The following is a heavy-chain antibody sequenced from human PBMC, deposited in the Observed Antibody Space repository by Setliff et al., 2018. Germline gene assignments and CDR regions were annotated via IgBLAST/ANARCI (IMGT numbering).Heavy chain of an antibody. Sequence: SETLSLTCTVSGGPILSSFLSWIRQPPGKGLEWIGYISQTGTTNNNPTLKSRVSISIDTSKSLFSLKLSSVTAADTAVYYCARERRFCIGSGCYSGNYYYYMDVWGKGTTVTVSS. CDR2: ISQTGTT. J-gene: IGHJ6*03. D-gene: IGHD2-15*01. V-gene: IGHV4-59*12. CDR3: ARERRFCIGSGCYSGNYYYYMDV. CDR1: GGPILSSF.